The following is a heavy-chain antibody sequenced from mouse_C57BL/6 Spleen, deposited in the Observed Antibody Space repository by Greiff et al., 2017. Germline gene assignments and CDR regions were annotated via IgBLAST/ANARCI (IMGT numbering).Heavy chain of an antibody. CDR1: GYTFTSYT. V-gene: IGHV1-4*01. Sequence: VQLQQSGAELARPGASVKMSCKASGYTFTSYTMHWVKQRPGQGLEWIGYINPSSGYTKYNQKFKDKATLTADKSSSTAYMQLSSLTSEDSAVYYCAAYSNYDAMDYWGQGTSVTVSS. J-gene: IGHJ4*01. CDR2: INPSSGYT. CDR3: AAYSNYDAMDY. D-gene: IGHD2-5*01.